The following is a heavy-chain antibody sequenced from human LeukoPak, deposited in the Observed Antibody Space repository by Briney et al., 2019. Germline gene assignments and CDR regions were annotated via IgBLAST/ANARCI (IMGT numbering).Heavy chain of an antibody. Sequence: ASVKVSCKASGYTFTSYYMHWVRQAPGQGLEWMGIINPSGGSTSYAQKFQGRVTMTRDMSTSTVYMELSSLRSEDTAVYYCAREGNYYDSSGLLGLDYWGQGTLVTVSS. CDR2: INPSGGST. D-gene: IGHD3-22*01. CDR3: AREGNYYDSSGLLGLDY. V-gene: IGHV1-46*01. J-gene: IGHJ4*02. CDR1: GYTFTSYY.